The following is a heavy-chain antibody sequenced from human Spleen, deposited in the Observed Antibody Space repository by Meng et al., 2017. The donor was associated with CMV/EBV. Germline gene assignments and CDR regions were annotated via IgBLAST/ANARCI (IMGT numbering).Heavy chain of an antibody. CDR3: ARQNDYDFWGGSLRGGMDV. D-gene: IGHD3-3*01. J-gene: IGHJ6*02. V-gene: IGHV5-51*01. Sequence: KVSCKGSGYSFHNYWIAWVRQMPGKGLEWMGIIYPGDSDTRYSPSFQGQVTISADKSISTAFLQWSSLKVSDTAVYYCARQNDYDFWGGSLRGGMDVWGQGTTVTVSS. CDR2: IYPGDSDT. CDR1: GYSFHNYW.